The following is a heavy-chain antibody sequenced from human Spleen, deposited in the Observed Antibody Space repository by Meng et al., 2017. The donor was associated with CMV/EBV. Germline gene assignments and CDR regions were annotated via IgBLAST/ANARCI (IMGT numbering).Heavy chain of an antibody. J-gene: IGHJ4*02. D-gene: IGHD4-17*01. CDR1: GGSINTYH. CDR2: IYYSGST. V-gene: IGHV4-59*01. Sequence: LTCSVSGGSINTYHWTWIRQPPGKGLEWIGYIYYSGSTNYNPSLKTRVTISVDTSKNQFSLNLRSVTTADTAVYYCARGSHSGDFVYWGQGTLVTVSS. CDR3: ARGSHSGDFVY.